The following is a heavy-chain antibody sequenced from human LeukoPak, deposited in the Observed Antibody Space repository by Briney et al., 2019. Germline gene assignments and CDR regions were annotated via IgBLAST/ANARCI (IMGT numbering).Heavy chain of an antibody. Sequence: VASVKVSCKASGYTFTGYYMHWVRRAPGQGLEWMGWINPNSGGTNYAQKFQGRVTMTRDTSISTAYMELSRLRSDDTAVYYCARNPVPYYYDSSPFDYWGQGTLVTVSS. CDR3: ARNPVPYYYDSSPFDY. CDR1: GYTFTGYY. D-gene: IGHD3-22*01. CDR2: INPNSGGT. J-gene: IGHJ4*02. V-gene: IGHV1-2*02.